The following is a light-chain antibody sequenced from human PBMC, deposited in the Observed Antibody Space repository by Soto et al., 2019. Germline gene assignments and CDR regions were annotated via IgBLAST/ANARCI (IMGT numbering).Light chain of an antibody. CDR3: SSYTTNITPVV. CDR1: SSDVGGYNY. Sequence: QSVLTQPPSASGSPGQSVAISCTGTSSDVGGYNYVSWYQQHPGKAPKLMIYEVTNRPSGVSNRFSGSKSGNTASLTISGLQAEDEADYYCSSYTTNITPVVFGGGTKVTVL. J-gene: IGLJ2*01. CDR2: EVT. V-gene: IGLV2-14*01.